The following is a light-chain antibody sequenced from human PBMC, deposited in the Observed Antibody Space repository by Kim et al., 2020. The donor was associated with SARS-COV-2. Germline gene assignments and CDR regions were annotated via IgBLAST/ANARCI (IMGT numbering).Light chain of an antibody. CDR2: AAS. CDR3: QQYDSHPYT. V-gene: IGKV1-8*01. J-gene: IGKJ2*01. CDR1: QGISSY. Sequence: AIRITQSPSSLSASTGDRVTITCRASQGISSYLAWYQQKPGKAPKLLIYAASTLQSGVPSRFSGSGSGTEFTLTINTLQPDDFATYSCQQYDSHPYTFGQGTKLEIK.